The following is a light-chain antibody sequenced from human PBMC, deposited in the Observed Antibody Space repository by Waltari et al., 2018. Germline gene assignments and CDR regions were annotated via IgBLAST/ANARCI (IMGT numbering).Light chain of an antibody. Sequence: QLALTQSPSASASLGASVKLTCTLNSGHSSNVVAWLQQQPEKGPRYLMKVNSEGSHSTGDDIPDRFSGSGSGAERYLTISSLQSEDESDYYCQTGGHGTWVFGGGTKLTVL. V-gene: IGLV4-69*02. J-gene: IGLJ3*02. CDR1: SGHSSNV. CDR3: QTGGHGTWV. CDR2: VNSEGSH.